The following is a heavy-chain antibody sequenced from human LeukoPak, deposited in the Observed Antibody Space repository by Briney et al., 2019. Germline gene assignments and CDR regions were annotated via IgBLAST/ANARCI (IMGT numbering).Heavy chain of an antibody. D-gene: IGHD6-13*01. Sequence: SETLSLTCAVYGGSFSGYYWSWIRQPPGNGLEWIGEINHSGSTNYNPSLKSRVTISVDTSKNQFSLKLSSVTAADTAVYYCARHVTSSQRYSSSWYNPSYYGMDVWGQGTTVTVSS. CDR1: GGSFSGYY. J-gene: IGHJ6*02. V-gene: IGHV4-34*01. CDR3: ARHVTSSQRYSSSWYNPSYYGMDV. CDR2: INHSGST.